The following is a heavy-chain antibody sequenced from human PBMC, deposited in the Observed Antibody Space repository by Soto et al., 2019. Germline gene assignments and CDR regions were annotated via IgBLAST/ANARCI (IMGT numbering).Heavy chain of an antibody. J-gene: IGHJ4*02. CDR3: ASLDPDSSGYHLVY. CDR2: ISYDGSNK. D-gene: IGHD3-22*01. V-gene: IGHV3-30*03. Sequence: PGGSLRLSCAASGFTFSSYGMHWVRQAPGKGLEWVAVISYDGSNKYYADSVKGRFTISRDNSKNTLYLQMNSLRAEDTAAYYCASLDPDSSGYHLVYWGQGTLVTVSS. CDR1: GFTFSSYG.